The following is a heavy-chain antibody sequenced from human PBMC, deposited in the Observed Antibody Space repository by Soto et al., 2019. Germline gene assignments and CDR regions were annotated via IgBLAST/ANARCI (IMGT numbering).Heavy chain of an antibody. CDR1: GFTFSDSY. CDR2: TSVDGGDR. CDR3: ARPNGESMRYYHGMDV. D-gene: IGHD3-10*01. Sequence: QVQLVESGGGLVKPGGSLTLSFVAPGFTFSDSYMAWIRQTQGKGLEWVSYTSVDGGDRFYADSVKGRFTFSRDNARKSLSLQMNSLRDEDTAVYYCARPNGESMRYYHGMDVWGQGTTVIVSS. J-gene: IGHJ6*02. V-gene: IGHV3-11*01.